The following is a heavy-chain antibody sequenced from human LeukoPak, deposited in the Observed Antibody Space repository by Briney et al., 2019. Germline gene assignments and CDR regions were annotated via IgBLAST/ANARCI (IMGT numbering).Heavy chain of an antibody. J-gene: IGHJ4*02. CDR1: GFTFSSYW. V-gene: IGHV3-7*03. D-gene: IGHD3-22*01. CDR2: INHNGNVN. Sequence: GGSLRLCCAASGFTFSSYWMNWARQAPGKGLEWVASINHNGNVNYYVDSVKGRFTISRDNAKNSLYLQMSNLRAEDTAVYFCASSLDRPPFLWTPDSSGYYLDYWGQGTLVTVSS. CDR3: ASSLDRPPFLWTPDSSGYYLDY.